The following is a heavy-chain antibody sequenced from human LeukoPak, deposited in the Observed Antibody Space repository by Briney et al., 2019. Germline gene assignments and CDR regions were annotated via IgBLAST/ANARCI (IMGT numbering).Heavy chain of an antibody. CDR1: GGSMSSYF. D-gene: IGHD5-12*01. V-gene: IGHV4-59*01. Sequence: PSETLSLTCTVSGGSMSSYFWSWIRQPPGKGLEWIAHIYDGVNTNYSPSLKSRVTISVDTSKNQFSLRLSSVTAADTAVYYCARESRNTGYDSYYYYGMDVWGQGTTVTVSS. J-gene: IGHJ6*02. CDR2: IYDGVNT. CDR3: ARESRNTGYDSYYYYGMDV.